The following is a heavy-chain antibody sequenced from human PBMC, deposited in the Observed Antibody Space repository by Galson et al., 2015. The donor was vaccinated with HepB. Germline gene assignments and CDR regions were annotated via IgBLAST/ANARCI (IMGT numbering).Heavy chain of an antibody. Sequence: SLRLSCAASGFTFSSYWMSWVRQAPGKGLEWVANIKQDGSEKYYVDSVKGRFTISRDNAKNSLYLQMNSLRAEDTAVYYCARSPVGVGATGALDYWGQGTLVTVSS. V-gene: IGHV3-7*01. J-gene: IGHJ4*02. CDR2: IKQDGSEK. D-gene: IGHD1-26*01. CDR1: GFTFSSYW. CDR3: ARSPVGVGATGALDY.